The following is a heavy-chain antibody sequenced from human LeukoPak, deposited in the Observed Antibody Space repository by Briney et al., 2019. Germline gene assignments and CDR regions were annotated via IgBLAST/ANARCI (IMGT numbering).Heavy chain of an antibody. CDR3: ARELTAAAANWFDP. J-gene: IGHJ5*02. CDR1: GFTVSSNY. D-gene: IGHD6-13*01. CDR2: IYSGGST. Sequence: GGSLRLSCAACGFTVSSNYMSWVRQAPGKGLEWVSVIYSGGSTYYADSVKGRFTISRDNSKNTLYLQMNSLRAEDTAVYYCARELTAAAANWFDPWGQGTLVTVSS. V-gene: IGHV3-53*01.